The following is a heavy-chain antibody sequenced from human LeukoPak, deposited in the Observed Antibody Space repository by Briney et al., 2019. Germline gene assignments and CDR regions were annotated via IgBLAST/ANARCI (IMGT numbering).Heavy chain of an antibody. CDR3: ARVDSMVNFYYYYMDV. J-gene: IGHJ6*03. D-gene: IGHD5-18*01. Sequence: GGSLRLSCAASGFTFSSYSMNWVRQAPGKGLEGVSSISSSSSSYIYYADSVKGRFTISRDNAKNSLYLQMNSLRAEDTAVYYCARVDSMVNFYYYYMDVWGKGTTVTVSS. V-gene: IGHV3-21*01. CDR2: ISSSSSSYI. CDR1: GFTFSSYS.